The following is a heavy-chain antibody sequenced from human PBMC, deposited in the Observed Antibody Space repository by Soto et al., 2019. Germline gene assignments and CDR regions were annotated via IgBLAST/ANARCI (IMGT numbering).Heavy chain of an antibody. CDR2: IYYSGST. V-gene: IGHV4-39*01. D-gene: IGHD2-15*01. J-gene: IGHJ4*02. CDR1: GGSISSSSYY. Sequence: QLQLQESGPGLVKPSETLSLTCTVSGGSISSSSYYWGWIRQPPGKGLEWIGSIYYSGSTYYNPSLKSRVTISVDTSKNQFSLKLSSVTAADTAVYYCARHCRIPISGGSCYWMDWGQGTLVTVSS. CDR3: ARHCRIPISGGSCYWMD.